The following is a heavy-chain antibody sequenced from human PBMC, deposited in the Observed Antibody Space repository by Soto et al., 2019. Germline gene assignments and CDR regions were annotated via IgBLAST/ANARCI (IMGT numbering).Heavy chain of an antibody. V-gene: IGHV3-23*01. CDR3: AKDTGETSLIVVVPAAMSY. CDR1: GFTFSSYA. J-gene: IGHJ4*02. D-gene: IGHD2-2*01. Sequence: ESGGGLVQPGGSLRLSCAASGFTFSSYAMSWVRQAPGKGLEWVSAISGSGGSTYYADSVKGRFTISRDNSKNTLYLQMNSLRAEDTAVYYCAKDTGETSLIVVVPAAMSYWGQGTLVTVSS. CDR2: ISGSGGST.